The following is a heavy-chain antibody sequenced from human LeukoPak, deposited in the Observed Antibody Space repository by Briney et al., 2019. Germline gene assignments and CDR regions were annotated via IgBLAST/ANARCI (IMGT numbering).Heavy chain of an antibody. V-gene: IGHV4-38-2*01. CDR3: ARGIERVGSDY. CDR2: IYHSGST. D-gene: IGHD1-1*01. CDR1: GYSISSGYY. J-gene: IGHJ4*02. Sequence: SETLSLTCAVSGYSISSGYYWGWIRQPPGKGLEWIGSIYHSGSTYYNPSLKSRVTISVDTSKNQFSLKLSSVTAADTAVYYCARGIERVGSDYWGQGTLVTVSS.